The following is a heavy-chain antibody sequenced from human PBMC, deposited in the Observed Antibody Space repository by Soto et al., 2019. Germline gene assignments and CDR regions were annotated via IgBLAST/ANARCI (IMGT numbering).Heavy chain of an antibody. CDR3: ARGPYDSSGYYYPFDY. CDR2: IIPIFGTA. Sequence: GASVKVSCQASGGTFSSYAISWVRQAPGQGLEWMGGIIPIFGTANYAQKFQGRVTITADESTSTAYMELSSLRSEDTAVYYCARGPYDSSGYYYPFDYWGQGTLVTVSS. V-gene: IGHV1-69*13. D-gene: IGHD3-22*01. CDR1: GGTFSSYA. J-gene: IGHJ4*02.